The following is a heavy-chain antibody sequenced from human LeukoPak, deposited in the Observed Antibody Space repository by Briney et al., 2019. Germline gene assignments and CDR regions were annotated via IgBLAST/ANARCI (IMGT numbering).Heavy chain of an antibody. CDR2: INHSGST. Sequence: PSETLSLTCAVYGGSFSGYYWSWIRQPPGKGLEWIGEINHSGSTNYNPSLKSRVTISVDTSKNQFSLKLSSVTAADTAVYYCARGRGMITFGGVIVRPLFDYRGQGTLVTVSS. CDR3: ARGRGMITFGGVIVRPLFDY. CDR1: GGSFSGYY. V-gene: IGHV4-34*01. D-gene: IGHD3-16*02. J-gene: IGHJ4*02.